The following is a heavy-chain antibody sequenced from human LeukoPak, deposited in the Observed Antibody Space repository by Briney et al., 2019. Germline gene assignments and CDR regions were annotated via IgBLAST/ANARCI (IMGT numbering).Heavy chain of an antibody. Sequence: GSLRLSCAASGFTFSSYAMSWVRQAPGKGLEWVSAISGSGGSTYYADSVKGRFTISGDNSKNTLYLQMNSLRAEDTAVYYCASETTVTQALDYWGQGTLVTVSS. CDR3: ASETTVTQALDY. CDR2: ISGSGGST. V-gene: IGHV3-23*01. J-gene: IGHJ4*02. D-gene: IGHD4-17*01. CDR1: GFTFSSYA.